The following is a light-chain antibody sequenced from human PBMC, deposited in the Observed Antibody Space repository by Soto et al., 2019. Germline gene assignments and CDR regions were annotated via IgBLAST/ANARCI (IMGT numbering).Light chain of an antibody. CDR1: QSVSSSY. J-gene: IGKJ2*01. Sequence: EIVLTQSPGTLSLSPGERATLSGRASQSVSSSYLAWYQQKPGQAPRLLIYGASSRATGIPDRFSGSGSETDFTLTISRLEPEDFAVYYCQQYGSSPYTFGQGTKLEIK. CDR3: QQYGSSPYT. V-gene: IGKV3-20*01. CDR2: GAS.